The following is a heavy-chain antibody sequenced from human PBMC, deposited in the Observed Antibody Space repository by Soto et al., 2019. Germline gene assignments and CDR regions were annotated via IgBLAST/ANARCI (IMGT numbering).Heavy chain of an antibody. CDR1: GFSFNTYE. D-gene: IGHD1-26*01. Sequence: EVQLVESGGGLVQPGGSLRLSCAASGFSFNTYEMNWVRQAPGKGLEGVSYISSSGSTIYYADSVNGRFTVSRDNGKNSLYLQMNSLRAEDTAVYYCAYGGSCDYWGQGTQVTVSS. CDR2: ISSSGSTI. CDR3: AYGGSCDY. V-gene: IGHV3-48*03. J-gene: IGHJ4*02.